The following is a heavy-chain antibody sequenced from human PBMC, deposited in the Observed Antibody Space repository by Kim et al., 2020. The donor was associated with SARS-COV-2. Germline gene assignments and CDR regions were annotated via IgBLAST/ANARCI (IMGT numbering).Heavy chain of an antibody. Sequence: TIRYADSVEGRFTISRDNAKNTLYLQMNSLRAEDTAVYYCARDLTVTGGDYWGQGTLVTVSS. V-gene: IGHV3-74*01. D-gene: IGHD4-17*01. J-gene: IGHJ4*02. CDR2: TI. CDR3: ARDLTVTGGDY.